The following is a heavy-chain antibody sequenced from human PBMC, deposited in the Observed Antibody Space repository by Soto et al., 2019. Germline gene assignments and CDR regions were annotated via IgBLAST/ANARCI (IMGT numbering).Heavy chain of an antibody. CDR2: IFTSGNT. CDR3: ASGRLVSRYYGLDV. J-gene: IGHJ6*02. V-gene: IGHV4-4*07. D-gene: IGHD6-6*01. Sequence: SETLSLTCTVSGGSMNDYYWSWIRQPAGKGLEWIGRIFTSGNTNYNPSLRSRLTMSVDTSTNQVSPRLTSVTAADTAVYYCASGRLVSRYYGLDVWGQGTTVTVSS. CDR1: GGSMNDYY.